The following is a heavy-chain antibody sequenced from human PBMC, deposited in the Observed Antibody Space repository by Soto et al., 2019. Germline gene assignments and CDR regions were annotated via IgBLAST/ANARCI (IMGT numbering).Heavy chain of an antibody. CDR1: GYTFTSYG. V-gene: IGHV1-18*01. Sequence: QVQLVQSGAEVKKPGASVKVSCKASGYTFTSYGISWVRQAPGQGLEWMGRISAYNGNTNYAQKLQGRVTMTTDTATSSASMELRSRISDVTAVYYCARVVGDLGAWFAPGGLGTLVTVSS. J-gene: IGHJ5*02. CDR2: ISAYNGNT. D-gene: IGHD1-26*01. CDR3: ARVVGDLGAWFAP.